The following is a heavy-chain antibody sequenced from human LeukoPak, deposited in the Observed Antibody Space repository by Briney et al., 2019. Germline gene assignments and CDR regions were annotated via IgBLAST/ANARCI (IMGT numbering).Heavy chain of an antibody. Sequence: SETLSLTCTVSGGSIINSNYYWGWIRQPAGKGLEWIGRIHTSGSTNYNPSLKSRVTMSVDTSKNQFSLKLSSVTAADTAVYYCVTIKGGSYGDVVFDIWGQGTMVTVS. J-gene: IGHJ3*02. CDR3: VTIKGGSYGDVVFDI. V-gene: IGHV4-4*07. CDR2: IHTSGST. CDR1: GGSIINSNYY. D-gene: IGHD2-15*01.